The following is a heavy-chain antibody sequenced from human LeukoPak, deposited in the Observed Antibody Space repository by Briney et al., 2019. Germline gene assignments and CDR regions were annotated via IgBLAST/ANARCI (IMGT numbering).Heavy chain of an antibody. J-gene: IGHJ6*03. Sequence: SVKVSCKASGGTFSSYAISWVRQAPGQGLEWMGGIIPIFGTANYAQKFQGRVTITADESTSTAYMELSSLRSEDTAVYYCARGRSGIVVVPAANRYYYYMDVWGKGTTVTVSS. V-gene: IGHV1-69*01. D-gene: IGHD2-2*01. CDR3: ARGRSGIVVVPAANRYYYYMDV. CDR1: GGTFSSYA. CDR2: IIPIFGTA.